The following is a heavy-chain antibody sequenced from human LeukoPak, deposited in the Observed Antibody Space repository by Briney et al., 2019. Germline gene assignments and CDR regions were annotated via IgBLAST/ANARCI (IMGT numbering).Heavy chain of an antibody. Sequence: PGGSLRLSCAASGFTFTCCWMSWVRQTPGKGLEWVASIKQDGREKFYADSVKGRFTISRDNAQNSLYLQVNSLRAEGTAVYYCARVPGKTRYFDSWGQGVLVTVSS. J-gene: IGHJ4*02. CDR1: GFTFTCCW. V-gene: IGHV3-7*01. CDR2: IKQDGREK. D-gene: IGHD1-26*01. CDR3: ARVPGKTRYFDS.